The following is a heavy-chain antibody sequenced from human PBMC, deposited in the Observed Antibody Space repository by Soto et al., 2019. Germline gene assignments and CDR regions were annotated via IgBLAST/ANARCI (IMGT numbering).Heavy chain of an antibody. CDR3: AKTVDGSGTYYAGPFDY. Sequence: PGGSLRLSCAASGFTFSTYAMGWVRQAPGKGLEWVSGVSGSGGRTYYADSVKGRFTISRDNSKNTLYLQMNSLRPEDTAVYYCAKTVDGSGTYYAGPFDYWGQGTLVTVSS. CDR2: VSGSGGRT. D-gene: IGHD3-10*01. CDR1: GFTFSTYA. V-gene: IGHV3-23*01. J-gene: IGHJ4*02.